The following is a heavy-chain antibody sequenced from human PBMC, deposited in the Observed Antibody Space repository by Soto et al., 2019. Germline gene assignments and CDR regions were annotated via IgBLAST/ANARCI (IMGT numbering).Heavy chain of an antibody. CDR3: ARATIIAAAGTTYYYYGMDV. Sequence: QVQLVQSGAEVKKPGSSVKVSCKASGGTFSSYAISWVRQAPGQGLEWMGGIIPIFGTANYAQKFQGRVTITADESKSTAYMELSSLRSEDTAVYYCARATIIAAAGTTYYYYGMDVWGQGTTVTVSS. J-gene: IGHJ6*02. V-gene: IGHV1-69*01. CDR2: IIPIFGTA. CDR1: GGTFSSYA. D-gene: IGHD6-13*01.